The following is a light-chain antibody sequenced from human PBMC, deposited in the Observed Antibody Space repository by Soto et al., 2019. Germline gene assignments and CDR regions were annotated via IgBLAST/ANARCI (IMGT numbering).Light chain of an antibody. V-gene: IGKV1-5*01. J-gene: IGKJ2*01. CDR2: GAS. Sequence: DIHLTQSPSSLSASVGDRVTMTCRASGRVGSSLAWYQQKAGEAPKLLFHGASTAAPDVPLRFSATGSGTEFTLVIDSLQAGGFGTFYCQQYAEYSTFGRGTRLEI. CDR3: QQYAEYST. CDR1: GRVGSS.